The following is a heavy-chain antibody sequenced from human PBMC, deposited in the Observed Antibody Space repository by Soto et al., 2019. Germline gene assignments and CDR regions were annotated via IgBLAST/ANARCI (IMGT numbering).Heavy chain of an antibody. J-gene: IGHJ5*02. Sequence: GGSLTLSCAASGFTFSSHSINCPRQARGKGLEWVSSISSSSSYIYYADSVKGRFTISRDNAKNSLYLQMNSLRAEDTAVYYCARDRAKSSWYFYWFDPWGQGTLVTVSS. D-gene: IGHD6-13*01. CDR2: ISSSSSYI. CDR3: ARDRAKSSWYFYWFDP. CDR1: GFTFSSHS. V-gene: IGHV3-21*01.